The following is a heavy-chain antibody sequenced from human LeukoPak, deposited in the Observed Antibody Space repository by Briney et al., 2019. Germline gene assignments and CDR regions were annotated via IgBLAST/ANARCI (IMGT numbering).Heavy chain of an antibody. CDR3: ARQSSTMIVVVITSNDDAFDI. D-gene: IGHD3-22*01. Sequence: PSETLSLTCTVSGGSISSSSYYWGWIRQPPGKGLEWIGSIYYSGSTYYSPSLKSRVTISVDTSKNQFSPKLSSVTAADTAVYYCARQSSTMIVVVITSNDDAFDIWGQGTMVTVSS. V-gene: IGHV4-39*01. CDR1: GGSISSSSYY. J-gene: IGHJ3*02. CDR2: IYYSGST.